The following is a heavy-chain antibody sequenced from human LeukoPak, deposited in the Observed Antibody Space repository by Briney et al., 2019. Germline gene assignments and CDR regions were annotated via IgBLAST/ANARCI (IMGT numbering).Heavy chain of an antibody. CDR3: ANSPLEWLRKY. V-gene: IGHV3-48*01. CDR2: ISNSASAK. D-gene: IGHD3-3*01. CDR1: GFSFSNHS. Sequence: PGGSLRLSCAASGFSFSNHSMNWVRQAPGKGLEWVSYISNSASAKYYADSVKGRFTISRDNPKNTLFLQMNSLRAEDTAVYYCANSPLEWLRKYWGQGTLVTVSS. J-gene: IGHJ4*02.